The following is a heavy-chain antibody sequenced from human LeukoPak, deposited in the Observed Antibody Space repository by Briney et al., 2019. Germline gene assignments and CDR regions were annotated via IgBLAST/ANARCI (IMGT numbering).Heavy chain of an antibody. CDR2: IYNGGII. D-gene: IGHD3-10*01. CDR3: ARDSGTTGEVKFDP. V-gene: IGHV4-4*07. Sequence: SETLSLTCTVSGGSISSYYWSWIRQPAGKGLDWIGRIYNGGIITYNPSLKSRVTMSIDTSNNQFSLRLRFVTAADTAVYYCARDSGTTGEVKFDPWGQGTLVTVSS. J-gene: IGHJ5*02. CDR1: GGSISSYY.